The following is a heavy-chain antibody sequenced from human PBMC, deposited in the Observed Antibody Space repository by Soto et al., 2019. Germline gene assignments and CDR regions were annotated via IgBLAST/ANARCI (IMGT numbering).Heavy chain of an antibody. Sequence: GGSLRLSCAASGFTFGTFAMSWVRQAPGKGLEWVSTLSSTGASTYYADSVKGRFTISRDTSKNTLYLQMNSLRAEDTAVYYCSKRDTGSGSAQYYFDFWGQGALVTVSS. D-gene: IGHD3-10*01. CDR1: GFTFGTFA. J-gene: IGHJ4*02. CDR3: SKRDTGSGSAQYYFDF. CDR2: LSSTGAST. V-gene: IGHV3-23*01.